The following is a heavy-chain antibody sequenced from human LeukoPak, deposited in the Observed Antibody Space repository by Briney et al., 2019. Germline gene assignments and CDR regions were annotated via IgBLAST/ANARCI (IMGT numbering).Heavy chain of an antibody. Sequence: PGGSLRLSCAASGFSFSIFWMTWGRQAPGKRPEWVANINEVGSESYYVDSVRGRFTISRDNGKNLLFLEMNSLRADDTAVYFCVQGGHFDFWGQGAPVTVSS. CDR1: GFSFSIFW. CDR2: INEVGSES. J-gene: IGHJ4*02. CDR3: VQGGHFDF. V-gene: IGHV3-7*01. D-gene: IGHD3-16*01.